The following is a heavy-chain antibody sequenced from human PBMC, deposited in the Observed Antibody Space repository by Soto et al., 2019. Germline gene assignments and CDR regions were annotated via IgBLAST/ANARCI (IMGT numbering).Heavy chain of an antibody. V-gene: IGHV1-18*01. CDR1: GYIFSSYA. CDR2: NSAYTGDT. J-gene: IGHJ4*02. CDR3: ARLGTVRTYFDY. D-gene: IGHD4-17*01. Sequence: QVHLVQSGAEVKKPGASVKVSCKASGYIFSSYAVTWGRQAPGQGLEWMGWNSAYTGDTNYTQNLQDRVTMTTDTSTNTAYMELRDLRYDDTAVYYCARLGTVRTYFDYWGQGTLITVSS.